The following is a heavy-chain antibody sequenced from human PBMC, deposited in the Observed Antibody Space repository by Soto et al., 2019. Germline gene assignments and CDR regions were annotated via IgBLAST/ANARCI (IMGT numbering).Heavy chain of an antibody. CDR1: GFTFSTFA. CDR3: ARVRYDGSGSNLDI. V-gene: IGHV3-23*01. CDR2: ISGSGDNT. Sequence: PGGSLRLSCAASGFTFSTFAMTGGRQAPGKGLEWVSAISGSGDNTYSADSVKGRFTMSRDNSKSTLYLQMNSLRAEDTAVYYCARVRYDGSGSNLDIWAQGTMVTVSS. D-gene: IGHD3-10*01. J-gene: IGHJ3*02.